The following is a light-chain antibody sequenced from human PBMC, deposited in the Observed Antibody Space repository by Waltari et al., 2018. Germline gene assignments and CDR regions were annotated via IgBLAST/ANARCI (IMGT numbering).Light chain of an antibody. J-gene: IGKJ1*01. CDR3: LQYNDWPPWT. V-gene: IGKV3D-15*01. CDR1: QSVFSN. CDR2: GAY. Sequence: DIVMTQSPATLSVSPGERATLSCRASQSVFSNLAWYQQKPGQAPRLLIFGAYTRATDIPSRFSGSGSGTEFTLTISSLQSEDAAVYYCLQYNDWPPWTFGQGNTVEIK.